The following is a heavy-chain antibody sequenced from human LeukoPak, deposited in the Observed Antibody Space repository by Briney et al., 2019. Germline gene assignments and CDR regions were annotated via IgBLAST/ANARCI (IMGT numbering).Heavy chain of an antibody. CDR2: FYLQDSDT. Sequence: GEPLKISLKGSGYSFDTHWIGWVRQVPGKGLGGMGIFYLQDSDTRLSPSFQGQVLFYVDKSLSTAYLQWSSLKVTDNAFYYCDSLVGIYSDSSRYSHTDHWGQGTLVTVSS. J-gene: IGHJ4*02. V-gene: IGHV5-51*01. D-gene: IGHD3-22*01. CDR1: GYSFDTHW. CDR3: DSLVGIYSDSSRYSHTDH.